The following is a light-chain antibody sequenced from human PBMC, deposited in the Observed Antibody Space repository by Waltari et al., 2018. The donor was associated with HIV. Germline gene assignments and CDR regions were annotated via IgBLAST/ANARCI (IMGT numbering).Light chain of an antibody. CDR2: DTS. CDR1: QDINNY. J-gene: IGKJ5*01. Sequence: DIQMTQSPSSLSASVGDRVTITCQASQDINNYLNWYQQKPGEAPKLLIYDTSNLETGVPSRFTGSGSGTDFTFTISSLQPEDIATYYCQQYDSLPITFGQGTRLEIK. CDR3: QQYDSLPIT. V-gene: IGKV1-33*01.